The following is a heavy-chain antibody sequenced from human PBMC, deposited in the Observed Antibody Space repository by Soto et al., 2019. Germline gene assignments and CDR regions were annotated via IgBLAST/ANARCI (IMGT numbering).Heavy chain of an antibody. CDR3: ARKVSSSRARGQNWFHP. D-gene: IGHD2-2*01. Sequence: SETLSLTCAVSGDSINNSHWWSWVRQTPGKGLEWIGETYHSGTTNYNPSLKTRVTISIDKSKNQFSLKMNSVTAADTAVYYWARKVSSSRARGQNWFHPGGRETLFTFS. J-gene: IGHJ5*02. CDR2: TYHSGTT. V-gene: IGHV4-4*02. CDR1: GDSINNSHW.